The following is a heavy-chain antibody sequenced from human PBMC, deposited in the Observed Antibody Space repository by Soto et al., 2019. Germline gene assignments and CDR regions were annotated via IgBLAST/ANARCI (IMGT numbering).Heavy chain of an antibody. J-gene: IGHJ4*02. CDR1: GGSISSSSYY. D-gene: IGHD6-19*01. CDR2: IYYSGST. V-gene: IGHV4-39*01. CDR3: ARHAGSAQWLVRYLDFRFDY. Sequence: PSETLSLTCTVSGGSISSSSYYWGWIRQPPGKGLEWIGSIYYSGSTYYNPSLKSRVTISVDTSKNQFSLKLSSVTAADTAVYYFARHAGSAQWLVRYLDFRFDYWGQGTLVTVSS.